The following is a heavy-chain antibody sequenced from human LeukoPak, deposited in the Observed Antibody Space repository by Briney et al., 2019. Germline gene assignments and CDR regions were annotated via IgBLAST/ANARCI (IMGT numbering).Heavy chain of an antibody. D-gene: IGHD6-19*01. CDR1: EFSVGSNY. Sequence: GGSLRLSCAASEFSVGSNYMTWVRQAPGKGLEWVSLIYSGGSTYYADSVKGRFTISRDNSKNTLYLQMNSLRAEDTAVYYCAKSETGIAVAGMDYWGQGTLVTVSS. J-gene: IGHJ4*02. CDR3: AKSETGIAVAGMDY. CDR2: IYSGGST. V-gene: IGHV3-66*01.